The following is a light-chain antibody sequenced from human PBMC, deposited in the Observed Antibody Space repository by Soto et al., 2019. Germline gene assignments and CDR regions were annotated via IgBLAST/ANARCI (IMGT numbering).Light chain of an antibody. V-gene: IGKV1-6*01. Sequence: AIQMTQSPATLSSSVGDRVTITCRASQSISRWLTWYQQKPGKAPKVLIYGASTLQSGVPSRFGGSISGTDGTLTITSLKKEDVAAYYCLQDYTYTFTFGQGTKVDIK. CDR2: GAS. CDR1: QSISRW. J-gene: IGKJ2*01. CDR3: LQDYTYTFT.